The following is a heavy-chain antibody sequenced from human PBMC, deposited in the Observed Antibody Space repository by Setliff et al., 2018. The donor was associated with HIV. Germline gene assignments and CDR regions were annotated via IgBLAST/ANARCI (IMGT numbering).Heavy chain of an antibody. D-gene: IGHD3-22*01. Sequence: GGSLRLSCAASGFTFSTYWMTWVRQAPGRGLEWVANVKQDGSDKYYVGSVKGRFTISRDNAKSSLYLQMNNLTVEDTAVYYCARGLADPWFFYDNSGLNPFNYWGQGAQVTVSS. V-gene: IGHV3-7*03. CDR1: GFTFSTYW. J-gene: IGHJ4*02. CDR3: ARGLADPWFFYDNSGLNPFNY. CDR2: VKQDGSDK.